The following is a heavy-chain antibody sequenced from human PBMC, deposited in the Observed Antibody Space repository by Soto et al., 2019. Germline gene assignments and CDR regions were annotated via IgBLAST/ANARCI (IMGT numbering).Heavy chain of an antibody. J-gene: IGHJ6*02. V-gene: IGHV4-59*01. CDR3: VRGAGSSWYSGYYYYGMDV. CDR2: IYYSGST. D-gene: IGHD6-13*01. Sequence: SETLSLTCTVSGGSISSYYWSWIRQPPGKGLEWIGYIYYSGSTNYNPSLKSRVTISVDTSKNQFSLKLSSVTAADTAVYYCVRGAGSSWYSGYYYYGMDVWGQGTTVTVSS. CDR1: GGSISSYY.